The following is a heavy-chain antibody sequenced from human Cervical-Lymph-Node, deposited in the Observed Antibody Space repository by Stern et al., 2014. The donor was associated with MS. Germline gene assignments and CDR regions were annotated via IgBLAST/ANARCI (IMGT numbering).Heavy chain of an antibody. CDR3: ARMLGTTSGFPFDS. V-gene: IGHV2-70*01. CDR2: IDWDDDK. D-gene: IGHD3-3*01. J-gene: IGHJ5*01. Sequence: QVTLRESGPALVKPTQTLTLTCTFSGFSLSDSGMCVGWIRQPPGKALEWLAVIDWDDDKYYSASLKTRLTISKDTSKNQVVLTMANMDPVDTGTYYCARMLGTTSGFPFDSWGQGALVTVSS. CDR1: GFSLSDSGMC.